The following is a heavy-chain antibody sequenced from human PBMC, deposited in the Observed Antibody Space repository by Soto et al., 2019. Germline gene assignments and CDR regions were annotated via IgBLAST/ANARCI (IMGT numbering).Heavy chain of an antibody. CDR1: GGSISSYY. Sequence: SETLSLTCTVSGGSISSYYWSWIRQPPGKGLEWIGYIYYSGSTNYNPSLKSRVTISVDTSKNQFSLKLSSVTAADTAVYYCARLGRVWEGYYYYYYYMDVWGKGTTVTVSS. CDR2: IYYSGST. D-gene: IGHD1-26*01. V-gene: IGHV4-59*01. J-gene: IGHJ6*03. CDR3: ARLGRVWEGYYYYYYYMDV.